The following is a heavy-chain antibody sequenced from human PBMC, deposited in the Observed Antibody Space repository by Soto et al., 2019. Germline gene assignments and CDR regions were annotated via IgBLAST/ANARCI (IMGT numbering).Heavy chain of an antibody. CDR1: GGSISSGGYY. J-gene: IGHJ5*02. V-gene: IGHV4-31*03. CDR2: IYYSGST. Sequence: SETLSLTCTVSGGSISSGGYYWSWIRQHPGKGLEWIGYIYYSGSTYYNPSLKSRVTISVDTSKNQFSLKLSSVTAADTAVYYCARDNYEPRGFDPWGQGTLVTVSS. D-gene: IGHD3-3*01. CDR3: ARDNYEPRGFDP.